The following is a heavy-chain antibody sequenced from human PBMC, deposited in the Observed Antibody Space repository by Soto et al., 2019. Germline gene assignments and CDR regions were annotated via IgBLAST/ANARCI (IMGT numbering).Heavy chain of an antibody. CDR2: INQNEGEK. CDR3: ARGTGHSSGGNFDS. D-gene: IGHD1-26*01. Sequence: EVHLAESGGGLVQPGGSLRVSCTASGFTFRNYWMTWVRQAPGKGLEWVANINQNEGEKYYVDSVKGRFTISRDNSYNSLYLEMDNLRVDDSAVYFCARGTGHSSGGNFDSWCPGALVSVSS. J-gene: IGHJ4*02. V-gene: IGHV3-7*01. CDR1: GFTFRNYW.